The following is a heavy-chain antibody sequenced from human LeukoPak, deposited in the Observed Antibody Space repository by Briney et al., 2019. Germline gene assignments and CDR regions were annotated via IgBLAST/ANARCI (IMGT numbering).Heavy chain of an antibody. CDR3: SRDSGYHSMTGIEYFDY. D-gene: IGHD5-12*01. Sequence: ASVKVSCKASGYTFTSYYMHWVRQAPGQGLEWMGIINPSGGSTSYAQKFPGRVTMTRDTSTSTVYMELSRLRSEDTAVYYCSRDSGYHSMTGIEYFDYWGQATLVTVSS. CDR2: INPSGGST. J-gene: IGHJ4*02. CDR1: GYTFTSYY. V-gene: IGHV1-46*01.